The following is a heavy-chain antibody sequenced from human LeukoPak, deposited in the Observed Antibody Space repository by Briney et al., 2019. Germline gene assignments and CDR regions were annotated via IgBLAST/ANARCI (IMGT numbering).Heavy chain of an antibody. CDR3: ARDRYRSGCMDV. D-gene: IGHD6-19*01. Sequence: QSWGSLRLSCAASGLTVGINYMSWVRQAPGKGLEWVSFMYADGSTDYADSVQGRFTISRDNSKNTLYLQMNTLRAEDTAIYYCARDRYRSGCMDVWGQGTTVTVS. CDR2: MYADGST. J-gene: IGHJ6*02. V-gene: IGHV3-53*01. CDR1: GLTVGINY.